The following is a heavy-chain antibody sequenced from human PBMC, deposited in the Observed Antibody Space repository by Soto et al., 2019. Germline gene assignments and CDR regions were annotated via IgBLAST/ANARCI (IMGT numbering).Heavy chain of an antibody. V-gene: IGHV1-69*13. CDR2: IIPYYNTL. CDR1: EGTFNSYA. D-gene: IGHD6-13*01. CDR3: ASGASRWYPYFFDS. J-gene: IGHJ4*02. Sequence: ASVKVSCKASEGTFNSYAIAWVRQAPGQGLEWMGGIIPYYNTLNYAQKFQDRVTITADDSTNTVYMELSSLRSDDTAVYFCASGASRWYPYFFDSWAQGTLVTVSS.